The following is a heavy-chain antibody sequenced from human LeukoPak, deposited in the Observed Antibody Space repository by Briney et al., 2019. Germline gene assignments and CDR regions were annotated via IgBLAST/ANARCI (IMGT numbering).Heavy chain of an antibody. CDR2: IKTDGSEK. CDR3: AKDRLLAARPRYCYYMDV. D-gene: IGHD6-6*01. Sequence: GGSLRLSCEGSGFTFSNYWMGWVRQAPGKGLQWVANIKTDGSEKYYVDSVKGRFTISRDNAKNSLYLQMNSLRAEDTAVYYCAKDRLLAARPRYCYYMDVWGKGTTVTVSS. CDR1: GFTFSNYW. V-gene: IGHV3-7*01. J-gene: IGHJ6*03.